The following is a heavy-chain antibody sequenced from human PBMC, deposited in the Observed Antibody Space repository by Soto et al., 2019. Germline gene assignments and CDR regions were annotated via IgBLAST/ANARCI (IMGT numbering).Heavy chain of an antibody. V-gene: IGHV3-30*18. J-gene: IGHJ6*02. D-gene: IGHD3-10*01. CDR3: AKGAYGLGKGSYYYGMDV. CDR1: GFTFSSIG. Sequence: SLRLSCAGSGFTFSSIGMHWVRQAPGKGLEWVALISYDGSNKYYADSVKGRFTISRDNSKNTLFLQMNSLRDEDTAVYHCAKGAYGLGKGSYYYGMDVWGQGTTVTVSS. CDR2: ISYDGSNK.